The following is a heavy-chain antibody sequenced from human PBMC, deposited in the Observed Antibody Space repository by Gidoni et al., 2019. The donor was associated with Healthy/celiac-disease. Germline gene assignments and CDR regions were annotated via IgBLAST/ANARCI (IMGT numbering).Heavy chain of an antibody. Sequence: QLQLQESGPGLVKPSETLSLTCTVSGGSISRSSYYWGWIRQPPGKGLEWIGSIYYSGSTYYNPSLKSRVTISVDTSKNQFSLKLSSVTAADTAVYYCARHVGPSWGSPPRWYFDLWGRGTLVTVSS. V-gene: IGHV4-39*01. D-gene: IGHD7-27*01. CDR1: GGSISRSSYY. CDR3: ARHVGPSWGSPPRWYFDL. J-gene: IGHJ2*01. CDR2: IYYSGST.